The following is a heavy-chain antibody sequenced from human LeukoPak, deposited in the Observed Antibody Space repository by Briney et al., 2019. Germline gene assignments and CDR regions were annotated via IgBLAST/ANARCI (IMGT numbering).Heavy chain of an antibody. J-gene: IGHJ4*02. CDR1: GFTISSYS. Sequence: PGGSLRLSCAASGFTISSYSMNWVRQAPGKGLEWVSYISGSSTTIYNADSVKGLFTISRDNAKNSLYLQMNSLRAEDTAVYYCARDRGPYNYYDSSGYSNWGQGTLVTVSS. V-gene: IGHV3-48*01. D-gene: IGHD3-22*01. CDR2: ISGSSTTI. CDR3: ARDRGPYNYYDSSGYSN.